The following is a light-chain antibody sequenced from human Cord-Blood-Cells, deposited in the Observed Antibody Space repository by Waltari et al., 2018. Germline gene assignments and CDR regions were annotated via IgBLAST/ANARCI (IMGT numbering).Light chain of an antibody. J-gene: IGKJ2*03. CDR2: AAS. Sequence: DIQMTQSPSSLSASVGDRVTITCRASQSISSYLNWYQQKPVKAPKHLIYAASSLQSGVPSRFSGSGSVTDFTLTISSLQPEDFATYYCQQSYSTPHSFGQGTKLEIK. CDR3: QQSYSTPHS. V-gene: IGKV1-39*01. CDR1: QSISSY.